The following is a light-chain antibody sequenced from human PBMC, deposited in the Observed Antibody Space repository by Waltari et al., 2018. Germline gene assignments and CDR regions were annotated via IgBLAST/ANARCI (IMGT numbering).Light chain of an antibody. V-gene: IGKV3-20*01. CDR3: HQYGSSPLT. Sequence: EIVLTQSPGTLSLSPGERATLSCRASQSVSSNYLAWYQQKPGQAPRLLIYDASNRATGIPDRFSGSGSETDFTLTISRLEPEDCAVYYCHQYGSSPLTFGGGTKVEIK. J-gene: IGKJ4*01. CDR2: DAS. CDR1: QSVSSNY.